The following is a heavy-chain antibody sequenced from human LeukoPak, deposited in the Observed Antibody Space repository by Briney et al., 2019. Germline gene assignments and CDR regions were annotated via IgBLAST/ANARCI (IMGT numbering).Heavy chain of an antibody. CDR2: INPNSGGT. CDR3: ARDMGYGYSHYYYGMDV. Sequence: ASVKVSCKASGYTFTGYYMHWVRQAPGQGLEWMGWINPNSGGTNYAQKFQGRVTMTRDTSISTAYMELSRLRSDDTAVYYCARDMGYGYSHYYYGMDVWGQGTTDTVSS. V-gene: IGHV1-2*02. D-gene: IGHD5-18*01. CDR1: GYTFTGYY. J-gene: IGHJ6*02.